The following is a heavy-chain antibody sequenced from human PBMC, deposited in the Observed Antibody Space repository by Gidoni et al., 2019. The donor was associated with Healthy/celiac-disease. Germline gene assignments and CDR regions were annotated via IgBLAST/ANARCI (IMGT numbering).Heavy chain of an antibody. J-gene: IGHJ1*01. CDR3: AKDLFDNSGYYPYAEYFQH. Sequence: PGKGLEWVSAISGGGGSTSYADSVKGRFTISRDNSKNTLYLQMNSLRAEDTAVYYCAKDLFDNSGYYPYAEYFQHWGQGTLVTVSS. CDR2: ISGGGGST. V-gene: IGHV3-23*01. D-gene: IGHD3-22*01.